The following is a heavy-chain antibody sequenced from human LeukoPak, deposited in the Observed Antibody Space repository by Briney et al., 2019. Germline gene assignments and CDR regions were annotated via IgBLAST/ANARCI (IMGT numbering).Heavy chain of an antibody. J-gene: IGHJ5*02. CDR3: ARAGIPGYCTNVTCSNWLDP. D-gene: IGHD2-8*01. CDR1: GDTFTTYA. V-gene: IGHV1-69*06. CDR2: IIPMFDTP. Sequence: ASVKVSCKASGDTFTTYAIIWVRQAPGQGLEWMGGIIPMFDTPNYAQRLQGRVTITADKSTKTAYMELTSLRSEDTAVYYCARAGIPGYCTNVTCSNWLDPWGQGTLVTVSS.